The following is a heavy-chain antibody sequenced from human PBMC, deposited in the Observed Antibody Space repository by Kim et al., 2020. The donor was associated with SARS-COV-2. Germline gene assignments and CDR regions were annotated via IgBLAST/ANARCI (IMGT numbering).Heavy chain of an antibody. Sequence: LKLRVTISVDTSKNQCSLKLGSVTAADTAVYYCARGDTIFGVVINAFDIWGQGTMVTVSS. J-gene: IGHJ3*02. D-gene: IGHD3-3*01. V-gene: IGHV4-31*02. CDR3: ARGDTIFGVVINAFDI.